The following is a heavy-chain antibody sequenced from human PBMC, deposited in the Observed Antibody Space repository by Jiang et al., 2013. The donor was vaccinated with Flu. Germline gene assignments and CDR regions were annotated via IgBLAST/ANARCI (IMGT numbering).Heavy chain of an antibody. CDR3: ARDDYGGNLHAFDI. CDR2: INPNSGGT. Sequence: SGAEVKKPGASVKVSCKASGYTFTGYYMHWVRQAPGQGLEWMGWINPNSGGTNYAQKFQGWVTMTRDTSISTAYMELSRLRSDDTAVYYCARDDYGGNLHAFDIWGQGTMVTVSS. CDR1: GYTFTGYY. J-gene: IGHJ3*02. V-gene: IGHV1-2*04. D-gene: IGHD4-23*01.